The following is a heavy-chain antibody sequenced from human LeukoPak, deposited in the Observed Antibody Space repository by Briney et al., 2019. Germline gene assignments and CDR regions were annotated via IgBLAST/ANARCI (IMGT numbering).Heavy chain of an antibody. J-gene: IGHJ4*02. Sequence: QSGGSLRLSCAASGFTFSSYAMHWVRQAPGKGLEWVAVISYDGSNKYHADSVKGRFTISRDNSKNTLYLQMNSLRAEDTAVYYCARVVMVRDVHFDYWGQGTLVTVSS. CDR3: ARVVMVRDVHFDY. CDR2: ISYDGSNK. CDR1: GFTFSSYA. V-gene: IGHV3-30-3*01. D-gene: IGHD3-10*01.